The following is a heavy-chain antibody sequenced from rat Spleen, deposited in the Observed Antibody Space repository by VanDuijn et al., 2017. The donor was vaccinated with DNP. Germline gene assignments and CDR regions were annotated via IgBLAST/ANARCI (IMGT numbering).Heavy chain of an antibody. V-gene: IGHV5-31*01. CDR3: AREGNYYDGYGDALDA. J-gene: IGHJ4*01. CDR2: ITSNGGAT. D-gene: IGHD1-12*03. CDR1: GFTFNNYW. Sequence: EVQLVESGGDLVQPGRSLKLSCVASGFTFNNYWMTWIRQVPGKGLEWLASITSNGGATYYLDSVNGRFTISRDDAQATLYLQMNSLRSEDTDTYYCAREGNYYDGYGDALDAWGQGTSVTVAS.